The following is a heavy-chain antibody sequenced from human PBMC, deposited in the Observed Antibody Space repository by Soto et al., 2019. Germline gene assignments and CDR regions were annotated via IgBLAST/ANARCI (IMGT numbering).Heavy chain of an antibody. CDR3: ARARGPNY. Sequence: EVQLVESGGGLVQPGGSPRLSCTASGFTFSTWWMTWVRQTAGKGLEWVANIKEDGSEKYYVDSVKGRFTISRDNAKNSLFLQMNSLRAEDTAVYYCARARGPNYWGQGTLVTVSS. D-gene: IGHD2-8*01. CDR2: IKEDGSEK. J-gene: IGHJ4*02. V-gene: IGHV3-7*05. CDR1: GFTFSTWW.